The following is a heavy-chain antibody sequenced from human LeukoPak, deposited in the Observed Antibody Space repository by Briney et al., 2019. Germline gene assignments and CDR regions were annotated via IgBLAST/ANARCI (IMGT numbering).Heavy chain of an antibody. CDR2: ISTRSSYI. CDR1: GFTLSTYS. D-gene: IGHD2-2*01. CDR3: ARVSSTVTHYYYYSMDV. J-gene: IGHJ6*03. V-gene: IGHV3-21*01. Sequence: GGSLRLSCAASGFTLSTYSVNWVRQAPRKGLEWVSSISTRSSYIYYADSVKGRFTISRDDANNSLYLQMNSLTAEDTAVYYCARVSSTVTHYYYYSMDVWGKGTTVTVSS.